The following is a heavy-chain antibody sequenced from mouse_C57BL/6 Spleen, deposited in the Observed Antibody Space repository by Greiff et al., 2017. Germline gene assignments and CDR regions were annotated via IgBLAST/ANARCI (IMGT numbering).Heavy chain of an antibody. V-gene: IGHV1-19*01. CDR3: ARRTSDYYGSLFDY. D-gene: IGHD1-1*01. Sequence: VQLQQSGPVLVKPGASVKMSCKASGYTFTDYYMNWVKQSHGKSLEWIGVINPYNGGTSYNQKFKGKATLTVDKSSSTAYMELNSLTSEDSAVYYCARRTSDYYGSLFDYWGQGTTLTVSS. CDR2: INPYNGGT. J-gene: IGHJ2*01. CDR1: GYTFTDYY.